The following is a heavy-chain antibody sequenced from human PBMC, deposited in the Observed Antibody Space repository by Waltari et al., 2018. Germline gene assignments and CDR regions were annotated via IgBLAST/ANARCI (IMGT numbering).Heavy chain of an antibody. J-gene: IGHJ6*03. CDR3: ARGVDYYYDMDV. Sequence: QVQLAESGGGVVQPGRSLRLSSPAPGSTLRSYAMTWVRQAPGKGLEWVAVITYDGSNKYYADSVKGRFTISRDNSKNTLYLQMNSLRAEDTAVYYCARGVDYYYDMDVWGKGTTVTVSS. CDR2: ITYDGSNK. V-gene: IGHV3-30-3*01. CDR1: GSTLRSYA.